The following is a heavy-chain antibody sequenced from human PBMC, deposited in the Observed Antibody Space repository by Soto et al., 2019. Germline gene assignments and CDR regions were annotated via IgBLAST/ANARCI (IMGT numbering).Heavy chain of an antibody. J-gene: IGHJ4*02. CDR1: GFTFSNAW. V-gene: IGHV3-15*01. D-gene: IGHD3-22*01. Sequence: GGSLRLSCAASGFTFSNAWMSWVRQAPGKGLEWVGRIKGEADGGTTDYAAPVKGRITISRDHSKDTLYLQMNSLKTEDTAVYYCTTGLSNGYYNFDYWGQGTSVTVPS. CDR2: IKGEADGGTT. CDR3: TTGLSNGYYNFDY.